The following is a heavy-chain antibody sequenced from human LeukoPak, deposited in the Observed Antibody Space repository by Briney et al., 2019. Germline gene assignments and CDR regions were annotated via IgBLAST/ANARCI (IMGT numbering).Heavy chain of an antibody. D-gene: IGHD2-15*01. Sequence: GRSLRLSCAASGFTFSSYAMSWVRQAPGKGLEWVSAISGSGDSTYYADSVKGRFTISRDNSENTLYLQMNSLRAEDTAVYYCAKNGGTRNFLFDYWGQGTLVTVSS. CDR1: GFTFSSYA. CDR2: ISGSGDST. V-gene: IGHV3-23*01. CDR3: AKNGGTRNFLFDY. J-gene: IGHJ4*02.